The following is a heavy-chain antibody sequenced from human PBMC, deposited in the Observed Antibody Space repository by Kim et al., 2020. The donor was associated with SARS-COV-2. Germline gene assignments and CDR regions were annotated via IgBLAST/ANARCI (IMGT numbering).Heavy chain of an antibody. D-gene: IGHD3-22*01. J-gene: IGHJ3*02. Sequence: GGSLRLSCAASGFTFSSYGMHWVRQAPGKGLEWVAVISYDGSNKYYADSVKGRFTISRDNSKNTLYLQMNSLRAEDTAVYYCAKMGNYYDSSGYYSGAFDIWGQGTMVTVSS. CDR2: ISYDGSNK. CDR1: GFTFSSYG. V-gene: IGHV3-30*18. CDR3: AKMGNYYDSSGYYSGAFDI.